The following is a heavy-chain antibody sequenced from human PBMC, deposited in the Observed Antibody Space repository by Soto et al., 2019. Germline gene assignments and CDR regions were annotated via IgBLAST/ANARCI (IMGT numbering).Heavy chain of an antibody. D-gene: IGHD1-7*01. CDR3: ARDRYELNYYYYYGMDV. CDR1: GFTFSSYA. CDR2: ISYGGSNK. V-gene: IGHV3-30-3*01. Sequence: PGGSLRLSCAASGFTFSSYAMHWVRQAPGKGLEWVAVISYGGSNKYYADSVKGRFTISRDNSKNTLYLQMNSLRAEDTAVYYCARDRYELNYYYYYGMDVWGQGTTVTVSS. J-gene: IGHJ6*02.